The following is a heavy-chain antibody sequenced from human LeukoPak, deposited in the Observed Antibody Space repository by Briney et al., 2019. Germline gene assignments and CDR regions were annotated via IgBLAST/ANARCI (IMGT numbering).Heavy chain of an antibody. D-gene: IGHD2-2*02. CDR2: IYHSGST. J-gene: IGHJ5*02. CDR3: ARGYCSSTSCYIRGRFDP. V-gene: IGHV4-30-2*01. Sequence: PSETLSLTCTVSGGSISSGGYYWSWIRQPPGKGLEWIGYIYHSGSTYYNPSLKSRVTISVDRSKNQFSLKLSSVTAADTAVYYCARGYCSSTSCYIRGRFDPWGQGTLVTVSS. CDR1: GGSISSGGYY.